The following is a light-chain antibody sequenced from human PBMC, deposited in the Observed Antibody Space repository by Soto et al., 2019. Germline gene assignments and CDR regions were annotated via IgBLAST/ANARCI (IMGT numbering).Light chain of an antibody. CDR1: SSNIGNNY. Sequence: QSVLTQPPSVSAAPGQKVTISCSGSSSNIGNNYVSWYQQLPGTAPKLLIYDNNKRPSGIPDRFSGSKSGTSGTLDITGLQTGDEADYYCATWEHSRTGEVFGGGTKLTVL. J-gene: IGLJ2*01. V-gene: IGLV1-51*01. CDR2: DNN. CDR3: ATWEHSRTGEV.